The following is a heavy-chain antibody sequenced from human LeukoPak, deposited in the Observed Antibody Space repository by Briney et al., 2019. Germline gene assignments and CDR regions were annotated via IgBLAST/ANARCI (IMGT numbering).Heavy chain of an antibody. J-gene: IGHJ6*03. CDR2: INPSGGTT. CDR3: ARGSLYYYYYMDV. Sequence: ASVKVSCKASGYTFTSYYMHWVRQAPGQGLECMGIINPSGGTTTYAQKFQGRVTMTRDMSTSTVYMELSGLRSEDTAVYYCARGSLYYYYYMDVWGKGTTVTVSS. CDR1: GYTFTSYY. V-gene: IGHV1-46*01.